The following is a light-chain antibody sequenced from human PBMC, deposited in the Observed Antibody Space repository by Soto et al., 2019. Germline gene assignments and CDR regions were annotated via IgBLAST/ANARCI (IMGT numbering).Light chain of an antibody. V-gene: IGLV2-14*01. J-gene: IGLJ3*02. Sequence: QSVLTQPASVSGSPGQSITISCTGTSSDVGTNNYVSWYQQDPGKAPKFMIFEVSNRPSGVSSRFSGSKSGNTASLTISGLQTEDEADYYCASYTISSTLVFGGGTNLTVL. CDR1: SSDVGTNNY. CDR3: ASYTISSTLV. CDR2: EVS.